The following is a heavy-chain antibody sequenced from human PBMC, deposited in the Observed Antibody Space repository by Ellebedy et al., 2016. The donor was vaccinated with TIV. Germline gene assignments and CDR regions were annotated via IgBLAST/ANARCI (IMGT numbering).Heavy chain of an antibody. CDR1: GFTFSSYA. CDR2: ISYDGYNK. J-gene: IGHJ4*02. D-gene: IGHD4-17*01. V-gene: IGHV3-30-3*01. CDR3: ARGPLTTVHY. Sequence: PGGSLRLSCAASGFTFSSYAMHWVRQAPGKGLEWVAFISYDGYNKYYADSVKGRFTISRENSKNTLYLQMNSLIAEDTAVYYWARGPLTTVHYWGQGTLVTVSS.